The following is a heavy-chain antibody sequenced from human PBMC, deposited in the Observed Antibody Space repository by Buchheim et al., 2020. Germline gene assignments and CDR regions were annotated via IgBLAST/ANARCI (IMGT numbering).Heavy chain of an antibody. CDR3: ARRGGYYDSSGYLYYFDY. CDR1: GGSISSYY. J-gene: IGHJ4*02. V-gene: IGHV4-59*12. D-gene: IGHD3-22*01. Sequence: QVQLQESGPGLVKPSETLSLTCTVSGGSISSYYWSWIRQPPGKGLEWIGYIYYSGSTNYNPSLKSRVTISVDNSKNQFSLKLSSVTAADTAVYYCARRGGYYDSSGYLYYFDYWGQGTL. CDR2: IYYSGST.